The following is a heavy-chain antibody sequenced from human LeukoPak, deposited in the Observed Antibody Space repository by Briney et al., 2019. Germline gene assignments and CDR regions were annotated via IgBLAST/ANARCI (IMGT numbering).Heavy chain of an antibody. V-gene: IGHV1-18*01. CDR2: ISAYSGNT. CDR3: ARDVIGGSGSSPGY. D-gene: IGHD3-10*01. J-gene: IGHJ4*02. Sequence: ASVKVSCKASGYTFTSYGISWVRQAPGQGLEWMGWISAYSGNTNYARILQGRVTMTTDTSTSTAYMELRSLRPDDTAVYYCARDVIGGSGSSPGYWGQGTLVTVSS. CDR1: GYTFTSYG.